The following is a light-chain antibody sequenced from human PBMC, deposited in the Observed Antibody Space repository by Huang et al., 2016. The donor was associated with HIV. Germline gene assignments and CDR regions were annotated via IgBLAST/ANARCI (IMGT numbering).Light chain of an antibody. Sequence: EIVMTQSPATLSVSPGETVALSCRASQSLSGNLAWYQHKPGQTPRLLIYATSIRAAGVPGRFSGSGSGSEFTLTISSLLSEDSAVYYCQYYNDWPRTFGQGTKLEIK. J-gene: IGKJ2*01. V-gene: IGKV3D-15*01. CDR1: QSLSGN. CDR2: ATS. CDR3: QYYNDWPRT.